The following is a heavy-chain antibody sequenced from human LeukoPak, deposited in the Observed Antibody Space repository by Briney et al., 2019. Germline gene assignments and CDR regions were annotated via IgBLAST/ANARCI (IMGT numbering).Heavy chain of an antibody. Sequence: PGGSLRLSCVSGFTLSSFAMTWVRQAPGKGLEWVSAISGHGGSTYYADSVKGRFTISRDNSKNTLYLQMNSLRAEDTAVYYCAKDHYRAAVAGTFGYWGQGTLVTVSS. D-gene: IGHD6-19*01. CDR1: GFTLSSFA. CDR3: AKDHYRAAVAGTFGY. CDR2: ISGHGGST. V-gene: IGHV3-23*01. J-gene: IGHJ4*02.